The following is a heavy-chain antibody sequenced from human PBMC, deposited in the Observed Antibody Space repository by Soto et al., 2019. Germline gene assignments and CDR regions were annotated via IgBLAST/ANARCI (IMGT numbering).Heavy chain of an antibody. Sequence: QVQLVQSGAEVKKPGSSVKVSCKASGGTFSSYAISWVRQAPGQGLEWMGGIIPIFGTANYAQKFQGRVTITADESTSTAYMELSSLRSEDTAVYYCARAVGIVAVPAATNWFDPWGQGTLVTVSS. J-gene: IGHJ5*02. V-gene: IGHV1-69*01. CDR2: IIPIFGTA. D-gene: IGHD2-2*01. CDR3: ARAVGIVAVPAATNWFDP. CDR1: GGTFSSYA.